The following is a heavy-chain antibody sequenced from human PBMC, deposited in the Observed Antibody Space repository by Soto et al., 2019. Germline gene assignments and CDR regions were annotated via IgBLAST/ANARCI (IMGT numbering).Heavy chain of an antibody. Sequence: EVQLVQSGGGLVPPGGSLILSCAASGFSFSTYSMNWVRQAPGKGLEWISYISSGSTTYYADSVKGRFTISRDNAKNSLYLQMNRLRDEATAVYYCASVKAKGCSSIEHGDYWGQGTLVTVSS. CDR2: ISSGSTT. CDR3: ASVKAKGCSSIEHGDY. J-gene: IGHJ4*02. D-gene: IGHD6-6*01. V-gene: IGHV3-48*02. CDR1: GFSFSTYS.